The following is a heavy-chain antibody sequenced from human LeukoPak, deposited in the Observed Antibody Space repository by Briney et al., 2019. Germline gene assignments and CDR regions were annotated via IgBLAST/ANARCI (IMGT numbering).Heavy chain of an antibody. Sequence: SETLSLTCTVSGDSISSYYWSWIRQPPGKRLEWIGYIYYSGSTNYNPSLKSRLTISLDTSKNQFSLKLSSVTAADTAVNYCARVLNPWFGEFAFDYWGQGALVIVSS. D-gene: IGHD3-10*01. CDR3: ARVLNPWFGEFAFDY. V-gene: IGHV4-59*01. CDR2: IYYSGST. J-gene: IGHJ4*02. CDR1: GDSISSYY.